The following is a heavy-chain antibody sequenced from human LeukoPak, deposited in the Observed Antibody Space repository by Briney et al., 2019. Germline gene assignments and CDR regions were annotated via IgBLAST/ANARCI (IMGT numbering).Heavy chain of an antibody. CDR3: ARVFDDSSNGMDV. CDR2: IYTSGCT. CDR1: GGSISSYY. J-gene: IGHJ6*02. V-gene: IGHV4-4*07. D-gene: IGHD3-3*01. Sequence: SETLSLTCTVSGGSISSYYWSWIRQPAGKGLEWIVRIYTSGCTNYNPSLKSRVTMSVDTSKNQFALKLSSVTAADAAVYYCARVFDDSSNGMDVWGQGTTVTVSS.